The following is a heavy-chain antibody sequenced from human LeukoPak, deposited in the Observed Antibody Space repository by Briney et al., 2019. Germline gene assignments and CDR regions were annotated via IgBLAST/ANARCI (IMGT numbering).Heavy chain of an antibody. CDR3: AREYSSHQDFDY. D-gene: IGHD6-13*01. Sequence: GESLRLSCAASGFSFSSYSMNWVRQAPGKGLEWVSSISTSTSYRFYADSVKGRFTISRDNAKNSLYPQMNSLRAEDTAVYFCAREYSSHQDFDYWGQGSLVTVSS. J-gene: IGHJ4*02. CDR2: ISTSTSYR. V-gene: IGHV3-21*01. CDR1: GFSFSSYS.